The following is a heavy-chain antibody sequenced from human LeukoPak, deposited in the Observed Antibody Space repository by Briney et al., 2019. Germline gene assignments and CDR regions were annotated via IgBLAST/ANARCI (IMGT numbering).Heavy chain of an antibody. V-gene: IGHV3-33*06. J-gene: IGHJ2*01. Sequence: PGRSLRLSCTASGFTFRNYGMNWIRQAPGKGLEWVAGIWYDGSSKDYVDSVKGRFTISRDNSKNTLSLQMNSLRAEDTAVYYCAKADYTVTRVYDLWGRGTLVTVSS. CDR2: IWYDGSSK. CDR1: GFTFRNYG. D-gene: IGHD4-17*01. CDR3: AKADYTVTRVYDL.